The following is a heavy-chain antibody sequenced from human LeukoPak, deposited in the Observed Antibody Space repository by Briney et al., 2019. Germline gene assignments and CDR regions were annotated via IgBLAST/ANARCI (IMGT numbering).Heavy chain of an antibody. D-gene: IGHD3-10*01. Sequence: SETLSLTCAVSGGSISSGGYSWSWLRQPPGKGLEWIGYIYHSGSTYYNPSLKSRVTISVDRSKNQFSLKLSSVTAADTAVYYCARAPPSGVRGVYDWFDPWGQGTLVTVSS. V-gene: IGHV4-30-2*01. CDR1: GGSISSGGYS. J-gene: IGHJ5*02. CDR3: ARAPPSGVRGVYDWFDP. CDR2: IYHSGST.